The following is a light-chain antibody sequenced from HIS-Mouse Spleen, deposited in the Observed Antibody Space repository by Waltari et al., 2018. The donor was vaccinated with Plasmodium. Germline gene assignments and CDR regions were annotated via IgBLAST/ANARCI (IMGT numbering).Light chain of an antibody. J-gene: IGKJ2*01. CDR1: QSVLYSSNNKNY. V-gene: IGKV4-1*01. CDR3: QQYYSTPYT. CDR2: WAS. Sequence: DIVMTQSPDSLAVSLGARAPLHCKSSQSVLYSSNNKNYLAWYQQKPGQPPKLLIYWASTRESGVPDRFSGSGSGTDFTLTISSLQAEDVAVYYCQQYYSTPYTFGQGTKLEIK.